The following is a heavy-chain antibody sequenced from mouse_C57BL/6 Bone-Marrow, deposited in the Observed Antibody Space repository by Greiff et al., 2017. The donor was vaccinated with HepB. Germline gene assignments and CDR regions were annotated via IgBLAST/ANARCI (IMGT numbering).Heavy chain of an antibody. D-gene: IGHD1-1*01. V-gene: IGHV1-15*01. J-gene: IGHJ2*01. CDR2: IDPETGGT. CDR3: TRRYGSSPYYFDY. CDR1: GYTFTDYE. Sequence: VQLKESGAELVRPGASVTLSCKASGYTFTDYEMHWVKQTPVHGLEWIGAIDPETGGTAHNQKFKGKAILTADKSSSTAYMELRSLTSEDSAVYYCTRRYGSSPYYFDYWGQGTTLTVSS.